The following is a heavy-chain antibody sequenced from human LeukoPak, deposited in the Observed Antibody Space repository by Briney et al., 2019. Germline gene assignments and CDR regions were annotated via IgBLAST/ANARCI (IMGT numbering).Heavy chain of an antibody. CDR2: VSGGGTAS. CDR1: GFNVNKQA. J-gene: IGHJ4*02. D-gene: IGHD3-10*01. CDR3: ANLVREAGSDY. Sequence: PGGSLRLSCAGSGFNVNKQAMTWLRQAPGKGLEWVSTVSGGGTASYYADSVKGRFTISRDNSKNTLYLQMNSLRAEDTAVYDCANLVREAGSDYWGQGILVTVCS. V-gene: IGHV3-23*01.